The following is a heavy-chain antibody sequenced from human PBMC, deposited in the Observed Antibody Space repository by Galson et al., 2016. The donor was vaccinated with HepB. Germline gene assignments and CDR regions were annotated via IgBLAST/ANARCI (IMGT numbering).Heavy chain of an antibody. D-gene: IGHD3-3*01. CDR1: RFTLSSYV. CDR3: ANLDFWSGPSPRDYYYGMDV. CDR2: LLYDGTTK. Sequence: SLRLSCAASRFTLSSYVMHWVRQAPGKGLEWVAVLLYDGTTKYYADSVKGRFTISRDTSKNTLYLQMNSLRAEDTAVYYCANLDFWSGPSPRDYYYGMDVWGQGTTVTVSS. V-gene: IGHV3-33*06. J-gene: IGHJ6*02.